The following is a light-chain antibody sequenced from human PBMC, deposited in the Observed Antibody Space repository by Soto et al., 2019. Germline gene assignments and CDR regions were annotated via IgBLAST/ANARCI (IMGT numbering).Light chain of an antibody. CDR3: TSHTSSSTQV. Sequence: QSVLAQPASVSGSPGQSITISCTGTSSDVGGYNYVSWYQQLPGKAPKLMIYDVSDRPSGVSNRFSGSKSGNTASLTISGLQAEDEADYYCTSHTSSSTQVFGTGTKVTVL. V-gene: IGLV2-14*01. J-gene: IGLJ1*01. CDR1: SSDVGGYNY. CDR2: DVS.